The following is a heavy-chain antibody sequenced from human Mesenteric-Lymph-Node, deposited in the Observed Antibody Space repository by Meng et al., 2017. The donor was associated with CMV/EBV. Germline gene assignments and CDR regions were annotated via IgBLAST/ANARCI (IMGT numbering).Heavy chain of an antibody. CDR2: IYYSGST. CDR3: ARGGWGSYFDY. J-gene: IGHJ4*02. CDR1: GGSISSGGYS. V-gene: IGHV4-31*03. Sequence: CTVSGGSISSGGYSWSWIRQHPGKGLEWIGYIYYSGSTYYNPSLKSRVTISVDTSKTQFSLKLSSVTAADTAVYYCARGGWGSYFDYWGQGTLVTVSS. D-gene: IGHD7-27*01.